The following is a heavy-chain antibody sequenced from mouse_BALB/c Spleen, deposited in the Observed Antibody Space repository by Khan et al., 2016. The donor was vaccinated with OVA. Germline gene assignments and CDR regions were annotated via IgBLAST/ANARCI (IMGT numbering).Heavy chain of an antibody. Sequence: QVQLQQPGAELVKAGASVKMSCKASGYTFTSYWMHWVKQRLGQGLEWFAETNPTNGRTYYNGKFKSKATLTVDKSSSTAYMLLSGPTFEDSAVYYCARIKKIVATDFDYWGQGTTLTVSS. J-gene: IGHJ2*01. V-gene: IGHV1S81*02. D-gene: IGHD1-1*01. CDR2: TNPTNGRT. CDR3: ARIKKIVATDFDY. CDR1: GYTFTSYW.